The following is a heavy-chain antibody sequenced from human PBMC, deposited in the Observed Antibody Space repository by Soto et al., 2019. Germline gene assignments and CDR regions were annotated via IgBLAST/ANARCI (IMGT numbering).Heavy chain of an antibody. CDR1: GGSISSSNW. V-gene: IGHV4-4*02. Sequence: PSEPLSLTCAVSGGSISSSNWWSWVRQPPGKGLEWIGEIYHSGSTNYNPSLKSRVTISVDKSKNQFCLKLSSVTAADTAVYYCARCYGSGSSYYYYYGMDVWGQGTTVTV. CDR2: IYHSGST. D-gene: IGHD3-10*01. J-gene: IGHJ6*02. CDR3: ARCYGSGSSYYYYYGMDV.